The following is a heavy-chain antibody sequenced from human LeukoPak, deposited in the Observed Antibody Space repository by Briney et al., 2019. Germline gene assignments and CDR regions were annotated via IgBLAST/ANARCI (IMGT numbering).Heavy chain of an antibody. D-gene: IGHD3-9*01. Sequence: ASVKVSCKASGYTFTSYGISWVRQAPGQGLEWMGWISAYNGNTNYAQKLQGRVTMTTDTSTSTAYMELRSLRSDDTAVYYCARDRAFDWLLDDAFDIWGQGTMVTVSS. J-gene: IGHJ3*02. CDR1: GYTFTSYG. CDR2: ISAYNGNT. CDR3: ARDRAFDWLLDDAFDI. V-gene: IGHV1-18*01.